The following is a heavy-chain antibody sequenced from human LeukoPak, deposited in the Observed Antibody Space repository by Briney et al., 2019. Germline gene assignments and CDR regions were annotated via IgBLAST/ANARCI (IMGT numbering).Heavy chain of an antibody. Sequence: SETLSLTCTVSGGSISSYSWSWIRQPAGKGLEWLGRIYTSGSTNYNPSLRSRVTMSIDTSKNQFSLKLNSVTAADTAVYYCARDTMWELLSLGAFDIWGQGTMVTVSS. CDR3: ARDTMWELLSLGAFDI. V-gene: IGHV4-4*07. D-gene: IGHD1-26*01. CDR2: IYTSGST. J-gene: IGHJ3*02. CDR1: GGSISSYS.